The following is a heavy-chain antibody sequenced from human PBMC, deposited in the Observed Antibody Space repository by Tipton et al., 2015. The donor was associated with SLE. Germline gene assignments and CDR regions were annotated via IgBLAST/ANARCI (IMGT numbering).Heavy chain of an antibody. CDR2: MYLSGST. Sequence: TLSLTCTVSGVSISTYYWAWIRQPAGKGLEWVGRMYLSGSTNYNPSLKSRVTMSVDTSRNQFSLRVNSATAAETAVYYCARGGGSYYDYWGQGTLVTVSS. CDR3: ARGGGSYYDY. J-gene: IGHJ4*02. CDR1: GVSISTYY. V-gene: IGHV4-4*07. D-gene: IGHD1-26*01.